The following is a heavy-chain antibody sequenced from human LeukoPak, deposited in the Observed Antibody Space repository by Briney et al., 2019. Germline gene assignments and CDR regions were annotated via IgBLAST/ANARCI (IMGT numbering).Heavy chain of an antibody. D-gene: IGHD6-13*01. CDR1: GGSISSGGYY. CDR3: AREQAAAAVLGYYYYMDV. Sequence: KTSQTLSLTCTVSGGSISSGGYYWSWLRQPPGKGLEWIGYIYHSASTYYNPSLKSRVTISVDRSKNQFSLKLSSVTAADTAVYYCAREQAAAAVLGYYYYMDVWGKGTTGTVSS. CDR2: IYHSAST. J-gene: IGHJ6*03. V-gene: IGHV4-30-2*01.